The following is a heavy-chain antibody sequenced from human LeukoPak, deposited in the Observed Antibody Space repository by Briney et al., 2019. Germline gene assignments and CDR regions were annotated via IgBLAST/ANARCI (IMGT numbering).Heavy chain of an antibody. CDR3: AREDGY. Sequence: GGSLRLSCAASGFTFSSYAMSWVRQAPGKGLEWVSSISSSRTFIHYADAVKGRVTISRDNAKNTLYLQMNTMRGEDTAVYYCAREDGYWGQGTLVTVSS. CDR1: GFTFSSYA. J-gene: IGHJ4*02. V-gene: IGHV3-21*01. CDR2: ISSSRTFI.